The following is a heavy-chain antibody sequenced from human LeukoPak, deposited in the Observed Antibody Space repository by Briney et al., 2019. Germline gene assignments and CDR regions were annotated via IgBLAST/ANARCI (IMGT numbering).Heavy chain of an antibody. CDR2: INHSGST. J-gene: IGHJ3*01. CDR1: GGSFSGYY. CDR3: ARNVGGYCGSSSCYSFDV. Sequence: SETLSLTXAVYGGSFSGYYWSWIRQPPGKGLEWIGEINHSGSTNYNPSLKSRVTISVDTSKNQFSLKLSSVTAADTAVYYCARNVGGYCGSSSCYSFDVWGQGTMVTVSS. V-gene: IGHV4-34*01. D-gene: IGHD2-2*02.